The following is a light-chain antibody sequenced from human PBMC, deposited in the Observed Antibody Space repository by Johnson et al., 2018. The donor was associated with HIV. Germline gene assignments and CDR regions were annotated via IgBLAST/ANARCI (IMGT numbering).Light chain of an antibody. Sequence: QSVLTQPPSVSAAPGQKVTISCSGSSSNIGNNYVSWYQQLPGTAPKLLIYDNNKRPSGIPDRFSGSKSGTSATLGITGLQTGDEADYYSGTWDSSLSQGVFGTGTKVTVL. CDR3: GTWDSSLSQGV. CDR2: DNN. J-gene: IGLJ1*01. CDR1: SSNIGNNY. V-gene: IGLV1-51*01.